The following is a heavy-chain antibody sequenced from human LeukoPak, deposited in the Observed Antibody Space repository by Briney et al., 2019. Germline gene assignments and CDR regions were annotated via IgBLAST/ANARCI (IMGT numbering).Heavy chain of an antibody. CDR3: ARGGANCSGGRCPLNWFDP. Sequence: ASVKVSCKASGYTFTNYGITWVRQAPGQGLEWMGWISAYNGNTNYAQKLQGRVTMTIDKTTSTAYMELRSPRSDDTAVYYCARGGANCSGGRCPLNWFDPWGQGTPVTVSS. V-gene: IGHV1-18*01. CDR2: ISAYNGNT. CDR1: GYTFTNYG. D-gene: IGHD2-15*01. J-gene: IGHJ5*02.